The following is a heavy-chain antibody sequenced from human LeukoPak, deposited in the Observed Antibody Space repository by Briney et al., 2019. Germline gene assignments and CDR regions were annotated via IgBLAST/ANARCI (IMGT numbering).Heavy chain of an antibody. CDR1: GFTFSNAW. CDR2: IKSKTDGGTT. CDR3: TTDPAPHYRFWSGYEPYYFDY. Sequence: GGSLRLSCAASGFTFSNAWMSWVRQAPGKGLEWVGRIKSKTDGGTTDYAAPVKGRFTISRDDSKNTLYLQMNSLKTEDTAVYYCTTDPAPHYRFWSGYEPYYFDYWGQGTLVTVSS. D-gene: IGHD3-3*01. J-gene: IGHJ4*02. V-gene: IGHV3-15*01.